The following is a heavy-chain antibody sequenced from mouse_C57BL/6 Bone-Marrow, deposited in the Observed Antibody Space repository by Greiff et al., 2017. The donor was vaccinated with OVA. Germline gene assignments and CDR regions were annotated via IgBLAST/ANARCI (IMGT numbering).Heavy chain of an antibody. J-gene: IGHJ4*01. V-gene: IGHV1-64*01. D-gene: IGHD1-1*01. Sequence: QVQLQQPGAELVKPGASVKLSCKASGYTFTSYWMHWVKQRPGQGLEWIGMIHPNSGSTNYNEKFKSKATLTVDKSSSTAYMQLSSLTSEDSAVYYCARSWAVDYVPYYYAMDYWGQGTSVTVSS. CDR3: ARSWAVDYVPYYYAMDY. CDR2: IHPNSGST. CDR1: GYTFTSYW.